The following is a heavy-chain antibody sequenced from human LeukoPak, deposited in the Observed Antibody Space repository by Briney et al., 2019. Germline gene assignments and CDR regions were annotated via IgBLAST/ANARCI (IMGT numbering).Heavy chain of an antibody. Sequence: SQTLSLTCTVSGGSISSGDYYWSWIRQPPGKGLEWIGYIYYSGSTYYNPSLKSRVTISVDTSKNQFSLKLSSVTAADTAVYYCARYRYYYDSSGYNETDAFDIWGQGTMVTVSS. J-gene: IGHJ3*02. D-gene: IGHD3-22*01. CDR2: IYYSGST. CDR1: GGSISSGDYY. V-gene: IGHV4-30-4*01. CDR3: ARYRYYYDSSGYNETDAFDI.